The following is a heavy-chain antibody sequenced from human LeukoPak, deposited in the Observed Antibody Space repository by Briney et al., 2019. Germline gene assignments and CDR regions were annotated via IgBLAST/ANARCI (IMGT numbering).Heavy chain of an antibody. V-gene: IGHV1-46*02. CDR3: ARGPRGQRFDY. CDR1: GYTFNTYY. Sequence: ASVKVSCKASGYTFNTYYIHWVRQAPGQGLEWMGLINPGGGDTSYAQNLQGRVTMTRDTSTSTVYMELSSLISEDTAVYYCARGPRGQRFDYWGEGTLVTVSS. D-gene: IGHD1-1*01. CDR2: INPGGGDT. J-gene: IGHJ4*02.